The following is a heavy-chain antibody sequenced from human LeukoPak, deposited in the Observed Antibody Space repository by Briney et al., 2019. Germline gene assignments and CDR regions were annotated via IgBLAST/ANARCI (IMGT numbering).Heavy chain of an antibody. V-gene: IGHV1-46*01. CDR1: GYIFTTYR. CDR3: ARDPSAWAAWDY. D-gene: IGHD6-19*01. CDR2: INPNNGGT. Sequence: ASVKVSCKASGYIFTTYRIHWVRQAPGQGLEWMGMINPNNGGTTYAQKFQGRVTMTRDTSTSIVYMELSSLTSEDTALYYCARDPSAWAAWDYWGQGTLVTVSS. J-gene: IGHJ4*02.